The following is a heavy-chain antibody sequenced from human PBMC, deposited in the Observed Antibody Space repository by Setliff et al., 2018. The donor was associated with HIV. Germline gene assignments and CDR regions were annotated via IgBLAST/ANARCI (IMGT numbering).Heavy chain of an antibody. J-gene: IGHJ5*02. CDR1: GYTFTTYW. V-gene: IGHV5-51*01. CDR2: IYPADSDT. D-gene: IGHD3-22*01. Sequence: PGETLKISCKASGYTFTTYWIGWVRQMPGKGLEWMGIIYPADSDTTYSPSFQGQVTISVDRSISTAYLQWSNLKASDTAMYYCARSNRGYDSRGFYRENWFDPWGQGTQVTVSS. CDR3: ARSNRGYDSRGFYRENWFDP.